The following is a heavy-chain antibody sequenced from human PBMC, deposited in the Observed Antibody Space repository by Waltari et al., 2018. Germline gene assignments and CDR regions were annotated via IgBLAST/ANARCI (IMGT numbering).Heavy chain of an antibody. D-gene: IGHD4-17*01. J-gene: IGHJ4*02. CDR2: ISGSGSST. Sequence: VQLVESGGGLVQPGGSLRLAVASSGFTFNNFAMTWVRKAPGKGLEWVSTISGSGSSTYYADSVKGRLTISRDNSKNTLHLQMNTLRAEDTAVYYCAKEMTTVTSGTDYWGQGTLVTVSS. V-gene: IGHV3-23*04. CDR1: GFTFNNFA. CDR3: AKEMTTVTSGTDY.